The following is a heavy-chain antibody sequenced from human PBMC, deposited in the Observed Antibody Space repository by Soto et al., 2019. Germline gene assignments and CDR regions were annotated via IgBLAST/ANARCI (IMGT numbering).Heavy chain of an antibody. V-gene: IGHV1-69*12. D-gene: IGHD3-16*01. Sequence: QVQLVQSGAEVKKPGSSVRVSCKASGATLDTFINYGITWVRQAPGQGLEWMGGIIPVFGAANHAQKFKGRVTISADESTRTVNMDLSRPRSEVTAVYYCARGAARKRLVLMYDALEMWGQGKVVTVSS. CDR2: IIPVFGAA. CDR1: GATLDTFINYG. CDR3: ARGAARKRLVLMYDALEM. J-gene: IGHJ3*02.